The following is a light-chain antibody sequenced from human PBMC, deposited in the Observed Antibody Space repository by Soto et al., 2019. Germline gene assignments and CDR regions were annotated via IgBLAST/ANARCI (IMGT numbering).Light chain of an antibody. V-gene: IGKV3-11*01. Sequence: EIVMTQSPATLSVSPGGRATLSCRASQSISDTLAWYQQKPGQAPRLLIYDASKRATGIPARFSGSGFGTDYTLTISSLEPEDFAVYYCQQRNKWRTFGQGTKWIS. CDR1: QSISDT. CDR2: DAS. CDR3: QQRNKWRT. J-gene: IGKJ1*01.